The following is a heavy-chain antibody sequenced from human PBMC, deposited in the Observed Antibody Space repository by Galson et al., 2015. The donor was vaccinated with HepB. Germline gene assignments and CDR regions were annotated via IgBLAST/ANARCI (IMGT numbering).Heavy chain of an antibody. J-gene: IGHJ4*02. V-gene: IGHV3-30*18. CDR2: ISYDGSNK. CDR1: GFTFSSYG. D-gene: IGHD3-22*01. CDR3: AKDVPYDSSGYFNY. Sequence: SLRLSCAASGFTFSSYGMHWVRQAPGKGLEWVAVISYDGSNKYYADSVKGRFTISRDNSKSTLYLQMNSLRAEDTAVYYCAKDVPYDSSGYFNYWGQGTLVTVSS.